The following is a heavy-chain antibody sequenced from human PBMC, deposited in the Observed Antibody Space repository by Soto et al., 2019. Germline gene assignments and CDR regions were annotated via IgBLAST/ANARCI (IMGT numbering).Heavy chain of an antibody. CDR3: VRDDDYGGTNNWFDP. Sequence: QAQLVESGGGVVKPGGSLRLSCTASGFSFSDYYMSWIRQAPGKGLECIACISSSGNRIYYADAVKGRFTVSRDNAKNPSFLHMNSLTAEDMAMYYCVRDDDYGGTNNWFDPWGQGTLVTVSS. V-gene: IGHV3-11*04. J-gene: IGHJ5*02. CDR1: GFSFSDYY. D-gene: IGHD4-17*01. CDR2: ISSSGNRI.